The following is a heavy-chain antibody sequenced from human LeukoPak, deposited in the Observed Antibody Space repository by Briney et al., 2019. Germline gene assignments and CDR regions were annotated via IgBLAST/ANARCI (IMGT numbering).Heavy chain of an antibody. D-gene: IGHD1-26*01. J-gene: IGHJ1*01. CDR2: ISSSSSHM. V-gene: IGHV3-21*01. Sequence: GGSLRLSCAASGFTFNSYSMYWVRQAPGKGLEWVSSISSSSSHMFYADSVKGRFSISRDNANNSLYLQMNSLRAEDTAVYYCVRDGGSSYGYYFLHWGQGTLVTVSS. CDR1: GFTFNSYS. CDR3: VRDGGSSYGYYFLH.